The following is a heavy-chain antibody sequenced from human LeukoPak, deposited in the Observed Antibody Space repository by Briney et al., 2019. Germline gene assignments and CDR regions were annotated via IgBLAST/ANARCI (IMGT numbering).Heavy chain of an antibody. V-gene: IGHV1-8*01. J-gene: IGHJ5*02. CDR1: GCTFTSYD. CDR3: ARARRMVRGDWFDP. D-gene: IGHD3-10*01. Sequence: GASVKVSCKASGCTFTSYDINWVRQATGQGLEWMGWMNPNSGNTGYAQKFQGRVTMTRNTSISTAYMELSSLRSEDTAVYYCARARRMVRGDWFDPWGQGTLVTVSS. CDR2: MNPNSGNT.